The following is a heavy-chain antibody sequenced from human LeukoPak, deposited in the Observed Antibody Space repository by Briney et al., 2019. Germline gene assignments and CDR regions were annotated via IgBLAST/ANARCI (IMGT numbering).Heavy chain of an antibody. V-gene: IGHV4-59*08. D-gene: IGHD5-18*01. CDR1: GGSISSYY. CDR2: IYYSGST. CDR3: ASVDTAMVTIDY. J-gene: IGHJ4*02. Sequence: SETLSLTCTVSGGSISSYYWSWIRQPPGKGLEWIGYIYYSGSTNYNPSLKSRVTISVDTSKNQFSLKLSSATAADTAVYYCASVDTAMVTIDYWGQGTLVTVSS.